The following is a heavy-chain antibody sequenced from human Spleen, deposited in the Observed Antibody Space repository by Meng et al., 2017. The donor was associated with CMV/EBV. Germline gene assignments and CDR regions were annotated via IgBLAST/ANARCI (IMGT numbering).Heavy chain of an antibody. D-gene: IGHD4-17*01. CDR3: SRGVSLSVNGDLDF. CDR2: ITGSSTYI. CDR1: GFTFSSYN. J-gene: IGHJ4*02. V-gene: IGHV3-21*01. Sequence: GGSLRLSCAASGFTFSSYNMNWVRQAPGKRLEWVSAITGSSTYIYYADSVRGRFTISRDNAESSLYLQMNSLRTEDTAVYYCSRGVSLSVNGDLDFWGQGTLVTVSS.